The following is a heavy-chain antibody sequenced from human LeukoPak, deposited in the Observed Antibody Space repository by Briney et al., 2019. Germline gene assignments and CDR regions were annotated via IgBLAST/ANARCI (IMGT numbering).Heavy chain of an antibody. CDR3: AKKVRSPSTYYDILTIDY. V-gene: IGHV3-30*18. CDR2: ISYDGSNK. D-gene: IGHD3-9*01. CDR1: GFTFSSYG. Sequence: PGGSLRLSCAASGFTFSSYGMHWVRQAPGKGLEWVAVISYDGSNKYYADSVKGRFTISRDNSKNTLYLQMNSLRAEDTAVYYCAKKVRSPSTYYDILTIDYWGQGTLVTVSS. J-gene: IGHJ4*02.